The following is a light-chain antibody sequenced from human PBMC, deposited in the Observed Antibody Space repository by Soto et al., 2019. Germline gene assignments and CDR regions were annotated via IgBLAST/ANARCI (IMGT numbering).Light chain of an antibody. CDR1: SGHSSYI. CDR3: ETWDSNTRV. CDR2: LEGSGSY. V-gene: IGLV4-60*02. Sequence: QPVLTQSSSASASLGSSVKLTCTLSSGHSSYIIAWYQQKPGKAPRYLMKLEGSGSYNKGSGVPDRFSGSSSGADRYLTISNLQFEDEADYYCETWDSNTRVFGGGTKLTVL. J-gene: IGLJ2*01.